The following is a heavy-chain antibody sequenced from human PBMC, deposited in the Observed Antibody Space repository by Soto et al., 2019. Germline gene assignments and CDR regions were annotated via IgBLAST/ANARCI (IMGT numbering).Heavy chain of an antibody. CDR1: GGSISSYY. CDR3: ARHSVLLWFGDGGWFDP. CDR2: IYYSGST. V-gene: IGHV4-59*08. J-gene: IGHJ5*02. D-gene: IGHD3-10*01. Sequence: SETLSLTCTVSGGSISSYYWSWIRQPPGKGLEWIGYIYYSGSTNYNPSLKSRVTISVDTSKNQFSLKLSSVTAADTAVYYCARHSVLLWFGDGGWFDPWGQGTLVTVSS.